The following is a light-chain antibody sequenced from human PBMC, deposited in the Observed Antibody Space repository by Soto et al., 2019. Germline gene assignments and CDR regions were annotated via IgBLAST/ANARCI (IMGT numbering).Light chain of an antibody. J-gene: IGKJ1*01. CDR3: QQYNNWPPERT. V-gene: IGKV3-15*01. Sequence: EIVMTQSPATLSVSPGERATLSCRASQSVGSNLAWYQQKPGQAPRLLIYGASTRATGIPARFSGSGSGTGFTLTISSLQSEDFAIYFCQQYNNWPPERTFGQGNKVEIK. CDR1: QSVGSN. CDR2: GAS.